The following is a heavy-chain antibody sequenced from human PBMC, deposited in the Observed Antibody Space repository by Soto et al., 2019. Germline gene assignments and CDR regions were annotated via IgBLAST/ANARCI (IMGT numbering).Heavy chain of an antibody. V-gene: IGHV4-34*01. CDR3: ARVDYGDFIDY. J-gene: IGHJ4*02. Sequence: TLSLTCAVYGGSFSGHYWNWIRQPPGKGLEWIGEINHSGSTNYNPSLKSRVTISVDTSKNQFSLKLSSVTAADTAVYYCARVDYGDFIDYWGQGTLVTVS. CDR2: INHSGST. CDR1: GGSFSGHY. D-gene: IGHD4-17*01.